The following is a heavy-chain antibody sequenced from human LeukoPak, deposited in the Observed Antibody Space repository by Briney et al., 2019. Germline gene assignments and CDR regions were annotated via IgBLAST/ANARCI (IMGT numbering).Heavy chain of an antibody. CDR1: GFTFSDYY. V-gene: IGHV3-11*01. J-gene: IGHJ6*02. CDR3: ASRIAARGAYYYGMDV. D-gene: IGHD6-6*01. CDR2: ISSSGSTI. Sequence: AGGSLRLSCAASGFTFSDYYMSWIRQAPGKGLEWVSYISSSGSTIYYADSVKGRFTISRDNAKNSLYLQMNSLRAEDTAVYYCASRIAARGAYYYGMDVWGQGTTVTVSS.